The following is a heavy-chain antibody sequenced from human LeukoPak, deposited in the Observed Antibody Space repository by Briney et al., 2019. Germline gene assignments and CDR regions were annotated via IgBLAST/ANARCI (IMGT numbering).Heavy chain of an antibody. CDR3: ARDHYGNNWYYFDF. CDR2: ISYSGST. D-gene: IGHD1-1*01. Sequence: PSETLSLTCTVSGASVNGGNYCWSWIRQPPGKGLEWIGYISYSGSTNYNPSLKSRLTISLDTSKNQFSLKLNSVTAADTAVYYCARDHYGNNWYYFDFWGQGTLVAVSS. V-gene: IGHV4-61*01. CDR1: GASVNGGNYC. J-gene: IGHJ4*02.